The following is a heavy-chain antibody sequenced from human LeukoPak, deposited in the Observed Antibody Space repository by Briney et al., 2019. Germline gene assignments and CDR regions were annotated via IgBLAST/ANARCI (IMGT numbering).Heavy chain of an antibody. J-gene: IGHJ4*02. Sequence: ASVKVSCXASGYTFTGYYMHWVRQARGQGLEWTGWINPNSGGTNYAQKFQGRVTMTRDTSISTAYMELSRLRSDDTAVYYCARESLSGSSWYGCLDYWGQGTLVTVSS. V-gene: IGHV1-2*02. CDR3: ARESLSGSSWYGCLDY. CDR2: INPNSGGT. D-gene: IGHD6-13*01. CDR1: GYTFTGYY.